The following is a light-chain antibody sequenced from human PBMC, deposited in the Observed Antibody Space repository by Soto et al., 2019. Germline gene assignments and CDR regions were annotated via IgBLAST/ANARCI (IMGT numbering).Light chain of an antibody. V-gene: IGKV3-15*01. CDR2: GAS. CDR3: QQYNKWPWT. Sequence: EIVMTHSPATLSVCPWEIATLSCRANQSVSSNLAWYQQKPGQAPRLLIYGASPRATGIPARFSGSGSGTVFTLTISSLQSEDFGVYYCQQYNKWPWTFGQGTKVDIK. J-gene: IGKJ1*01. CDR1: QSVSSN.